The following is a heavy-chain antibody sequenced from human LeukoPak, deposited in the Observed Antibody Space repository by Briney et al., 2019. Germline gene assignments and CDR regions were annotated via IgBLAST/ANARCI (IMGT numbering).Heavy chain of an antibody. J-gene: IGHJ5*02. CDR2: IKGDGSKT. CDR1: GFNFSPYW. CDR3: ARDASLYCSGDNCYWAFDL. Sequence: GGSLRLSCAASGFNFSPYWMSWVRQAPGKGLGWVANIKGDGSKTYYVDSVKGRFTISRDNAKNSLYLQMNILRAEDTAMYYCARDASLYCSGDNCYWAFDLWGQGTLVTVSS. D-gene: IGHD2-15*01. V-gene: IGHV3-7*01.